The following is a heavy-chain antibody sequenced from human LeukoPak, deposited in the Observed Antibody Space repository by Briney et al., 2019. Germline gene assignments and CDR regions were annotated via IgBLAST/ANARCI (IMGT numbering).Heavy chain of an antibody. V-gene: IGHV1-18*01. CDR2: ISAYNGNT. CDR3: AGTGRYFAWLPQAY. D-gene: IGHD3-9*01. CDR1: GYTFTSYG. J-gene: IGHJ4*02. Sequence: ASVKVTCKASGYTFTSYGISWVRQAPGQGLEWMGWISAYNGNTNYAQKLQGRVTMTTATSTSTAYMELRSKRSDDTAVSYCAGTGRYFAWLPQAYWGQGTLVTVSS.